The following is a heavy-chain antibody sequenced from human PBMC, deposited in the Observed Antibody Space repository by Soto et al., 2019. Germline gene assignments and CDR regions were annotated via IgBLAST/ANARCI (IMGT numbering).Heavy chain of an antibody. D-gene: IGHD3-3*01. V-gene: IGHV4-59*01. CDR2: IYYSGST. Sequence: SETLSLTCTVSGGSISSYYWSWIRQPPGKGLEWIGYIYYSGSTNYNPSLKGRVTISVDTSKNQFSLKLSSVTAADTAVYYCARGVEYYDFWSGYLYYFDYWGQGTLVTVSS. CDR3: ARGVEYYDFWSGYLYYFDY. CDR1: GGSISSYY. J-gene: IGHJ4*02.